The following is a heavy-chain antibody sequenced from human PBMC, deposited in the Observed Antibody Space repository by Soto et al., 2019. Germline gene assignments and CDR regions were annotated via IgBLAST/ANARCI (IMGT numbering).Heavy chain of an antibody. CDR2: IIPIFGTA. CDR3: ARDAMRGSSSLAYFDY. D-gene: IGHD6-6*01. CDR1: GGTFSSYA. Sequence: SVKVSCKASGGTFSSYAISWVRQAPGQGLEWMGGIIPIFGTANYAQKFQGRVTITADESTSTAYMELSSLRSEDTAVYYCARDAMRGSSSLAYFDYWGQGTLVTVSS. V-gene: IGHV1-69*13. J-gene: IGHJ4*02.